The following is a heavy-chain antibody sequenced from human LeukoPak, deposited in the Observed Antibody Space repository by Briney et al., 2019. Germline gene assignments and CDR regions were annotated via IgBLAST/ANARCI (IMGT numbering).Heavy chain of an antibody. CDR3: ASRFRQYSYGQIPAFDI. J-gene: IGHJ3*02. CDR1: GYSFTSYW. CDR2: IYPGDSDP. V-gene: IGHV5-51*01. D-gene: IGHD5-18*01. Sequence: GESPKISRKGSGYSFTSYWSGWVRQMPGQGLEWMGIIYPGDSDPRYSPSFQGQFTISADKSLSTAYLQRSSLKASDTALYYHASRFRQYSYGQIPAFDIWGQGTMVTVSS.